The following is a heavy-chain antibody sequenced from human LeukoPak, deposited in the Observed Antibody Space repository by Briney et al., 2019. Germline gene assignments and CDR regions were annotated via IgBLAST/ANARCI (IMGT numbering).Heavy chain of an antibody. J-gene: IGHJ4*02. CDR2: ISSSSSYI. CDR1: GFTFSSYS. Sequence: GGSLRLSCAASGFTFSSYSRKWVRQAPGKGLEWVSSISSSSSYISYAASVKRRFTISTDNAKNSLYLQMNSLRAADTAVYYCARGGYDYDFDYWGQGTLVTVSS. CDR3: ARGGYDYDFDY. D-gene: IGHD4-17*01. V-gene: IGHV3-21*01.